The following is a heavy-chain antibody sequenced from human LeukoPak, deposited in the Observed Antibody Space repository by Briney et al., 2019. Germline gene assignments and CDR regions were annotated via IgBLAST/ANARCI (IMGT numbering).Heavy chain of an antibody. J-gene: IGHJ6*03. D-gene: IGHD6-13*01. CDR3: AKFAATAPYYYYYYMDV. CDR1: GDSISSYY. V-gene: IGHV4-59*01. CDR2: IYYSGST. Sequence: PSETLSLTCTVSGDSISSYYWSWIRQPPGKGLEWIGYIYYSGSTNYNPSLKSRVTISLDTSKNQFSLDLSSVTAADTAIYYCAKFAATAPYYYYYYMDVWGKGTTVTISS.